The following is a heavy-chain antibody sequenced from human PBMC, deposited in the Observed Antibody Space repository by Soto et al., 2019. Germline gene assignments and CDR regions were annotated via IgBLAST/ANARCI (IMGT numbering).Heavy chain of an antibody. CDR1: GFTFGDYA. D-gene: IGHD3-3*01. J-gene: IGHJ4*02. V-gene: IGHV3-49*03. CDR3: TRDTLGYYDFWSGSPFDY. Sequence: GGSLRLSCTASGFTFGDYAMSWFRQAPGKGLEWVGFIRSKAYGGTTEYAASVKGRFTISRDDSKSIAYLQMNSLKTEDTAVYYCTRDTLGYYDFWSGSPFDYWGQGTLVTVSS. CDR2: IRSKAYGGTT.